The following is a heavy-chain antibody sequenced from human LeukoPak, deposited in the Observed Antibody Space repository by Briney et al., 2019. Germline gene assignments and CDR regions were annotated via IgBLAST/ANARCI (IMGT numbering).Heavy chain of an antibody. D-gene: IGHD3-16*01. V-gene: IGHV1-69*01. CDR3: ARGYAFDY. Sequence: EWMGEISPLFGSAKYAQKFQGRVTITADESTSTAYMELRSLRSEDTAVYYCARGYAFDYWGQGTLVTVSS. J-gene: IGHJ4*02. CDR2: ISPLFGSA.